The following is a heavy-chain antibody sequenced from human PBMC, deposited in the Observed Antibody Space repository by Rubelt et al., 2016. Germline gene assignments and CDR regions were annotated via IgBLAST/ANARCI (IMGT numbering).Heavy chain of an antibody. J-gene: IGHJ4*02. CDR2: TYYRSKWYN. Sequence: QVHLQQSGPGLLKPSQTLSLTCAISGDSVSSISATWNWIRQSPSRGLEWLGRTYYRSKWYNDYAESVKSRITINPDPSKNQFARQLKSVTPEDTAVYYCARDGTWRDWGQGTLVTVSS. CDR1: GDSVSSISAT. D-gene: IGHD1-26*01. CDR3: ARDGTWRD. V-gene: IGHV6-1*01.